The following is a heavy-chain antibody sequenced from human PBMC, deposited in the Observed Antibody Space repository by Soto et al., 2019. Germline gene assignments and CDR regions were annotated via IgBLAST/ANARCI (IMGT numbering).Heavy chain of an antibody. CDR1: GFTVSTNY. V-gene: IGHV3-66*01. CDR3: ATTGMGLTLYYYYHGMDV. D-gene: IGHD1-26*01. J-gene: IGHJ6*02. CDR2: MFYGGST. Sequence: EVQLVESGGGLVQPGGSLRLSCAASGFTVSTNYMTWVRQAPGKGLEWVSVMFYGGSTYYAASVKGRFTISRDDSKNTLYLQMHSLRADETAVNYWATTGMGLTLYYYYHGMDVWGQGTTVTVSS.